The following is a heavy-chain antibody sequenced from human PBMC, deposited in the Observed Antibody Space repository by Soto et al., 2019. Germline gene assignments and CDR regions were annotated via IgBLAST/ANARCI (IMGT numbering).Heavy chain of an antibody. CDR2: IIPIFGTA. Sequence: QVQLVQSGAEVKKPGSSVKVSCKASGGTFSSYAISWVRQDPGQGLEWMGGIIPIFGTANYAQKFQGRVTITADESTSTAYMELSSLRSEDTAVYYCAREVITFGGVIDRDAFDIWGQGTMVTVSS. D-gene: IGHD3-16*02. V-gene: IGHV1-69*12. CDR3: AREVITFGGVIDRDAFDI. CDR1: GGTFSSYA. J-gene: IGHJ3*02.